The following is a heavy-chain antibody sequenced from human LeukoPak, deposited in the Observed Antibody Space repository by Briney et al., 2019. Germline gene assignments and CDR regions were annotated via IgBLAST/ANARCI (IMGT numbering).Heavy chain of an antibody. CDR1: GYSFTSYW. CDR2: IYPGDSDT. J-gene: IGHJ6*02. V-gene: IGHV5-51*01. CDR3: ARHGAYYYDSSGYLYYYYGMDV. Sequence: GASLKISCKGSGYSFTSYWIGWVRPMPGKGLEWMGIIYPGDSDTRYSPSFQGQVTISADKSISTAHLQWSSLKASDTAMYYCARHGAYYYDSSGYLYYYYGMDVWGQGTTVTVSS. D-gene: IGHD3-22*01.